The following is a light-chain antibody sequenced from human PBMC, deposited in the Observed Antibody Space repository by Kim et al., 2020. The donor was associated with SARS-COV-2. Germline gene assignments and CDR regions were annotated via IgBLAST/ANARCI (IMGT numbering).Light chain of an antibody. V-gene: IGKV3-15*01. Sequence: EIVMTQSPATLSVSPGERATLSCRASQSVSSDLAWNQQKPGQAPRLPIYGATTRATGIPARFRGSGSGTEFTLAINSLQSEDFAVYYCQHYTNWRWTFGQGTKVDIK. CDR3: QHYTNWRWT. CDR2: GAT. J-gene: IGKJ1*01. CDR1: QSVSSD.